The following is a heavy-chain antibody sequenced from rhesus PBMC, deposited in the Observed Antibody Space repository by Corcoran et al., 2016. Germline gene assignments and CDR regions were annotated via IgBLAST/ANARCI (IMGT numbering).Heavy chain of an antibody. CDR3: ATLVGVPGSLDV. CDR2: IFGSGGGA. Sequence: QVQLQESGPGLVTPSETLSLTCAVSGGSVRSYSWSWIRPSPGKGLEWIGRIFGSGGGADYNPSLKSRVTLSTETSKNQFSLRLTSVTAADTALYFCATLVGVPGSLDVWGRGVLGTVSS. J-gene: IGHJ5-2*02. V-gene: IGHV4-160*01. CDR1: GGSVRSYS. D-gene: IGHD2-39*01.